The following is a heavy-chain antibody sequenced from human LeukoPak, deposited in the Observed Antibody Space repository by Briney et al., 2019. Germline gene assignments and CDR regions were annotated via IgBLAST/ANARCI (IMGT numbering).Heavy chain of an antibody. CDR3: AREVWGPEY. V-gene: IGHV3-7*01. CDR1: GFTFTKYW. D-gene: IGHD1-14*01. Sequence: GGSLRLSCAASGFTFTKYWMTWVRQAPGKGLEWVGNIKQDGSDKSYMDSVKGRFTISRDNTKNSVYLQMSSLRAEDTAVYYCAREVWGPEYWGQGTLVTVSS. J-gene: IGHJ4*02. CDR2: IKQDGSDK.